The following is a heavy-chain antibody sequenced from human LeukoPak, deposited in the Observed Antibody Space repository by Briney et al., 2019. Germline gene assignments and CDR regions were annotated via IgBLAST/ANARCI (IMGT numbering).Heavy chain of an antibody. D-gene: IGHD6-13*01. J-gene: IGHJ4*02. CDR1: GFTFDDYA. Sequence: GGSLRLSCAASGFTFDDYAMHWVRQAPGKGLESVSGISWNSGSIGYADSVKGRFTISRDNAKNSLYLQMNSLRAEDTALYYCAKEGGYSSTSFDFWGQGTLVTVSS. CDR2: ISWNSGSI. V-gene: IGHV3-9*01. CDR3: AKEGGYSSTSFDF.